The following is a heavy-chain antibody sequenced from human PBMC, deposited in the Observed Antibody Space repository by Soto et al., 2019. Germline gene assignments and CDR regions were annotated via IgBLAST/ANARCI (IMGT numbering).Heavy chain of an antibody. Sequence: LRLSCAASGFTFSSYSMNWVRQAPGKGLEWVSSISSSSSYIYYADSVKGRFTISRDNAKNSLYLQMNSLRAEDTAVYYCARDGITIFGVVTQTYYYYGMDVWGQGTTVTVSS. CDR2: ISSSSSYI. V-gene: IGHV3-21*01. D-gene: IGHD3-3*01. CDR3: ARDGITIFGVVTQTYYYYGMDV. J-gene: IGHJ6*02. CDR1: GFTFSSYS.